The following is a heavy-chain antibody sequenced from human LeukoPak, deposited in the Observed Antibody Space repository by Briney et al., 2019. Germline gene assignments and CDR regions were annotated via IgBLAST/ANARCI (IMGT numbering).Heavy chain of an antibody. Sequence: GASVKVSCKTSGYTFTSYYMHWVRQAPGQGLEWMGIINPSGGSTSYAQKFQGRVTMTRDTSTSTVYMELSSLRSEDTAVYYCARASSGWKVFDYWGQGTLVTVSS. D-gene: IGHD6-19*01. V-gene: IGHV1-46*01. CDR2: INPSGGST. CDR3: ARASSGWKVFDY. J-gene: IGHJ4*02. CDR1: GYTFTSYY.